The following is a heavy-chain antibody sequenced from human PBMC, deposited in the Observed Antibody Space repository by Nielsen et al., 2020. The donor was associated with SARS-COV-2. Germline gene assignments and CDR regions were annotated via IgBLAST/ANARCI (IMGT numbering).Heavy chain of an antibody. CDR3: AKTWYFDL. CDR1: GFTFSSYA. V-gene: IGHV3-23*03. Sequence: GESLKISCAASGFTFSSYAMSWVRQAPGKGLEWVSVIYSGGSSTYYADSVKGRFTISRDNSKNTLYLQMNSLRAEDTAVYYCAKTWYFDLWGRGTLVTVSS. J-gene: IGHJ2*01. CDR2: IYSGGSST.